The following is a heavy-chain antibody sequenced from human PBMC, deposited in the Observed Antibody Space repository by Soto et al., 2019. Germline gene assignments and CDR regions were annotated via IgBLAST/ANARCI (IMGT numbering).Heavy chain of an antibody. J-gene: IGHJ4*02. Sequence: LRLSCAASGFTFSSYAMTWVRQAPGKGLERVSVITYNGDNTYYADSVKGRFTISRDNSKDTVHLQMNSLRAEDTAVYYCARYIRGPTVFYFDFWGPGVLVTVSS. CDR1: GFTFSSYA. CDR3: ARYIRGPTVFYFDF. CDR2: ITYNGDNT. V-gene: IGHV3-23*01. D-gene: IGHD5-18*01.